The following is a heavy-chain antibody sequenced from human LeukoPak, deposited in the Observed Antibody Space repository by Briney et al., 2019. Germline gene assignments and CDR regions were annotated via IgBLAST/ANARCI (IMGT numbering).Heavy chain of an antibody. J-gene: IGHJ4*02. Sequence: PSQTLSLTCTVSGCSISSGSYYWNWVRQHPGKGLEWIGYINYSGGAYYNPSLKSRVIISADTSKNQFSLKLSSVTAADTAVYYCARTDDGVLDYWGQGNLVTVSS. D-gene: IGHD3-16*01. V-gene: IGHV4-31*03. CDR2: INYSGGA. CDR1: GCSISSGSYY. CDR3: ARTDDGVLDY.